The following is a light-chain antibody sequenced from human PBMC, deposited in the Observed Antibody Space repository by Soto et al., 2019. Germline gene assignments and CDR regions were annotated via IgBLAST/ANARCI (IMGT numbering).Light chain of an antibody. CDR1: QSINAW. CDR2: DVS. J-gene: IGKJ1*01. CDR3: QQYHRYST. Sequence: DIQMTQSPSTLSASVGDRVTITCRASQSINAWFSCYQQKPVEAPRLLIYDVSTLDIGVPSRFSGSASGTEFTLTISSLESDDFATYYCQQYHRYSTFGQGTKVDIK. V-gene: IGKV1-5*01.